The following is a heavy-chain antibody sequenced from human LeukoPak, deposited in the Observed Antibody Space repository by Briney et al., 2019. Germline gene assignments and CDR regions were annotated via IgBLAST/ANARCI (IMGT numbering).Heavy chain of an antibody. CDR1: GYTFTSYG. J-gene: IGHJ5*02. Sequence: ASVKVSCKASGYTFTSYGISWVRQAPGQGLEWMGWISAYNGNTNDAQKLQGRVTMTTDTSTSTAYMELRSLRSDDTAVYYRARNRLAAAGYNWFDPWGQGTLVTVSS. D-gene: IGHD6-13*01. CDR2: ISAYNGNT. CDR3: ARNRLAAAGYNWFDP. V-gene: IGHV1-18*01.